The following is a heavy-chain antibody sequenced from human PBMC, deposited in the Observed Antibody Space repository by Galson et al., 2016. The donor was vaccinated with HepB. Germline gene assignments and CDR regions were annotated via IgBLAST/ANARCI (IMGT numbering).Heavy chain of an antibody. CDR2: ISWNSGST. D-gene: IGHD3-22*01. CDR1: GFTFDAYA. J-gene: IGHJ6*02. Sequence: SLRLSCAASGFTFDAYAMHWVRQAPGKGLEWVSGISWNSGSTGYVDSVKGRFTISRDNAKNTLYLQMNSLRAEDTALYYCAKDILGGRSSGYYVAYYYYGMDVWGQGTTVTVSS. CDR3: AKDILGGRSSGYYVAYYYYGMDV. V-gene: IGHV3-9*01.